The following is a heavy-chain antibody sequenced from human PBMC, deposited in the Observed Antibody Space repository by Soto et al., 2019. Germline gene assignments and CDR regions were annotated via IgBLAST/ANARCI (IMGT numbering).Heavy chain of an antibody. J-gene: IGHJ6*02. D-gene: IGHD2-21*02. CDR2: IGTAGDT. V-gene: IGHV3-13*01. Sequence: GGSLRLSCAASGFTFSSYDMHWVRQATGKGLEWVSAIGTAGDTYYPGSVKGRFTISRENAKNSLYLQMNSLRAGDTAVYYCARVSGGNSGGYYGMDVWGQGTTVIVSS. CDR1: GFTFSSYD. CDR3: ARVSGGNSGGYYGMDV.